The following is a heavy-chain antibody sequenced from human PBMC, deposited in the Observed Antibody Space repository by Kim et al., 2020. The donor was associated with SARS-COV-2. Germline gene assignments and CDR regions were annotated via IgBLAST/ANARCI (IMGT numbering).Heavy chain of an antibody. CDR2: ISSSGSTI. Sequence: GGSLRLSCAASGFTFSSYEMNWVRQAPGKGLEWVSYISSSGSTIYYADSVKGRFTISRDNAKNSLYLQMNSLRAEDTAVYYCARVGGTRYCSGGSCYHQDRYYYYYGMDVWGQGTTVTVSS. D-gene: IGHD2-15*01. J-gene: IGHJ6*02. V-gene: IGHV3-48*03. CDR3: ARVGGTRYCSGGSCYHQDRYYYYYGMDV. CDR1: GFTFSSYE.